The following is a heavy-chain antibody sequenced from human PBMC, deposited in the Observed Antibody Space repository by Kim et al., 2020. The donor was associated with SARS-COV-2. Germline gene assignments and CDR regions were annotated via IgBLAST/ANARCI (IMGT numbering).Heavy chain of an antibody. CDR3: ARERLGGTMIVVVIAYYYGMEV. CDR1: GFTFSSYA. CDR2: ISYDGSNK. Sequence: GGSLRLSCAASGFTFSSYAMHWVRQAPGKGLEWVAVISYDGSNKYYADSVKGRFTISRDNSKNTLYLQMNSLRAEDTAVYYCARERLGGTMIVVVIAYYYGMEVWGQGTTVTISS. D-gene: IGHD3-22*01. V-gene: IGHV3-30-3*01. J-gene: IGHJ6*02.